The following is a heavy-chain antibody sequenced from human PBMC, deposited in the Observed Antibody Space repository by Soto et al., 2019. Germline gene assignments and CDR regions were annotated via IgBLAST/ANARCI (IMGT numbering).Heavy chain of an antibody. CDR3: ARELELPGDYYYGMDV. D-gene: IGHD1-7*01. V-gene: IGHV6-1*01. Sequence: PSQTLSLPCAISGDSVSSNSAAWNWIRQSPSRGLEWLGRTYYRSKWYNDYAVSVKSRITINPDTSKNQFSLQLNSVTPEDTAVYYCARELELPGDYYYGMDVWGQGTTVTVSS. J-gene: IGHJ6*02. CDR1: GDSVSSNSAA. CDR2: TYYRSKWYN.